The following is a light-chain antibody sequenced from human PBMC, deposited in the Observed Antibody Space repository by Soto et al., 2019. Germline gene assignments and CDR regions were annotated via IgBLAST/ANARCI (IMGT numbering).Light chain of an antibody. CDR3: QQYDSYSLRWT. CDR1: QSISSW. J-gene: IGKJ1*01. Sequence: DIPMTQSPSTLSASVGDRVTITCRASQSISSWLAWYQQKPGKAPKLLIYDASSLESGVPSRFSGSGSGTEFTLTISSLQPDDFATYYCQQYDSYSLRWTFGQGTKVEI. CDR2: DAS. V-gene: IGKV1-5*01.